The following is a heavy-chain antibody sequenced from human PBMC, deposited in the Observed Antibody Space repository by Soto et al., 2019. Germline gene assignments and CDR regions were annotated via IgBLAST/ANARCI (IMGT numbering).Heavy chain of an antibody. J-gene: IGHJ6*02. V-gene: IGHV1-18*04. CDR3: ASEILSPDFYVHGMDV. CDR1: GYTFTSYG. D-gene: IGHD2-15*01. Sequence: QGQLVQSGAEVKKPGASVKVSCKASGYTFTSYGISWVRQAPGQGLEWMGWISAKKGNTKYAQKFQGRVTMTTDTSTSTAYMELRSLRSDDTHVYYCASEILSPDFYVHGMDVWGQGTTVTVSS. CDR2: ISAKKGNT.